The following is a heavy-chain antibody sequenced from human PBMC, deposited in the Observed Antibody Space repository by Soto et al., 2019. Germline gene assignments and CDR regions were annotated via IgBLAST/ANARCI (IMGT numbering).Heavy chain of an antibody. CDR2: IYYSGST. Sequence: SETLSLTCTVSGGSISSYYWSWIRQPPGKGLEWIGDIYYSGSTNYNPSLKSRVTISVDTSKNQFSLKLSSVTAADTAVYYCARGPGSNYDILTGYKNPYYYYYMDVWGKGTTVTVSS. CDR3: ARGPGSNYDILTGYKNPYYYYYMDV. J-gene: IGHJ6*03. D-gene: IGHD3-9*01. V-gene: IGHV4-59*01. CDR1: GGSISSYY.